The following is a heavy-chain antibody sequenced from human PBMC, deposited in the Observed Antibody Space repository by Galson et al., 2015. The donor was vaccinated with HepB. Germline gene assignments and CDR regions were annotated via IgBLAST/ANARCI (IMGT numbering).Heavy chain of an antibody. CDR1: GYTFTSYD. J-gene: IGHJ5*02. CDR3: ARGPYDFWSGYYTGGWFDP. CDR2: MNPNSGNT. V-gene: IGHV1-8*01. Sequence: SVKVSCKASGYTFTSYDINWVRQATGQGLEWMGWMNPNSGNTGYAQKFQGRVTMTRNTSISTAYMELSSLRSEDTAVYYCARGPYDFWSGYYTGGWFDPWGQGTLVTVSS. D-gene: IGHD3-3*01.